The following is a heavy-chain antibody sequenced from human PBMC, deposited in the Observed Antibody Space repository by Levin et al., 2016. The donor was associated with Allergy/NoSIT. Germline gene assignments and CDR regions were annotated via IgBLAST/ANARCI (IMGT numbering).Heavy chain of an antibody. D-gene: IGHD5-24*01. CDR2: ISISSQTI. Sequence: GGSLRLSCAASGFSFSDYNINWLRQTPGKGLEWISFISISSQTIYYADSVKGRFTVSRDNAKNSVFLQMDSLRDEDTAVYYCVRRKSIMATPGRPLPYCGLDVWGQGTTVAVSS. CDR3: VRRKSIMATPGRPLPYCGLDV. CDR1: GFSFSDYN. J-gene: IGHJ6*02. V-gene: IGHV3-48*02.